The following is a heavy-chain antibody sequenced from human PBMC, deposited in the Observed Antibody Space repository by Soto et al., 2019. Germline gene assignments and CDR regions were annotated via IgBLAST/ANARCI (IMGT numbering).Heavy chain of an antibody. CDR2: ISYDGSNK. J-gene: IGHJ4*02. V-gene: IGHV3-30*18. CDR3: AKETYSGPLDY. D-gene: IGHD2-15*01. Sequence: QVQLVESGGGVVQPGRSLRLSCAASGFTFSSYGMHWVRQAPGKGLEWVAVISYDGSNKYYADSVKGRFTISRDNSKNTRYMQMNSLRAEDTAVYYCAKETYSGPLDYWCQGTLVTVSS. CDR1: GFTFSSYG.